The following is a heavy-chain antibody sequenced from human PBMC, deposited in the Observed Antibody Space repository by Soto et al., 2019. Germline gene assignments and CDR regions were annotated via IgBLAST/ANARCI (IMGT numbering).Heavy chain of an antibody. D-gene: IGHD3-22*01. J-gene: IGHJ3*02. Sequence: QVQLVQSGAEVKKPGSSVKVSCKASGGTFSSYAISWVRQAPGQGLEWMGGIIPIFGTANYAQKFQGSVTITADKSTSTAYMELSSLRSEDTAVYYCARDSPSPYYYDSSGYYSLAAFDIWGQGTMVTVSS. CDR2: IIPIFGTA. CDR3: ARDSPSPYYYDSSGYYSLAAFDI. V-gene: IGHV1-69*06. CDR1: GGTFSSYA.